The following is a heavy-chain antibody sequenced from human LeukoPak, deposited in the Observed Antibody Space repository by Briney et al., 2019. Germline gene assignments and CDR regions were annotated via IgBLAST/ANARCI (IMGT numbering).Heavy chain of an antibody. CDR2: ISSSSSYI. CDR3: AREGRWLQRYAFDY. D-gene: IGHD5-24*01. V-gene: IGHV3-21*01. Sequence: GRSLRLSCAASGFTFSSYSMHWVRQAPGKGLEWVSSISSSSSYIYYADSVKGRFTISRDNAKNSLYLQMNSLRAEDTAVYYCAREGRWLQRYAFDYWGQGTLVTVSS. J-gene: IGHJ4*02. CDR1: GFTFSSYS.